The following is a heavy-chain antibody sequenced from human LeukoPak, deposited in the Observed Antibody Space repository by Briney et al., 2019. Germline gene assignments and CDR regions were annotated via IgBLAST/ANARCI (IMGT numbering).Heavy chain of an antibody. Sequence: PGRSLRLSCAASGFTFSSYAMHWVRQAPGKGLEWVAVISYGGSNKYYADSVKGRFTISRDNSKNTLYLQMNSLRAEDTAVYYCARDRGDYYDSSGPLDYWGQGTLVTVSS. CDR2: ISYGGSNK. CDR3: ARDRGDYYDSSGPLDY. V-gene: IGHV3-30-3*01. D-gene: IGHD3-22*01. CDR1: GFTFSSYA. J-gene: IGHJ4*02.